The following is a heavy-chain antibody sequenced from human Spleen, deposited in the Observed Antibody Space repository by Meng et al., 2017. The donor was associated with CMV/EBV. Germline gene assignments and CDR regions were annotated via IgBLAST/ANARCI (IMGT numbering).Heavy chain of an antibody. CDR3: TTQDIVVVPAAIPP. D-gene: IGHD2-2*01. CDR2: IKSKTDGGTT. J-gene: IGHJ5*02. CDR1: GFTFSNAW. Sequence: SGFTFSNAWRSWVRQAPGKGLEWVGRIKSKTDGGTTDYAAPVKGRFTISRDDSKNTLYLQMNSLKTEDTAVYYCTTQDIVVVPAAIPPWGQGTLVTVSS. V-gene: IGHV3-15*01.